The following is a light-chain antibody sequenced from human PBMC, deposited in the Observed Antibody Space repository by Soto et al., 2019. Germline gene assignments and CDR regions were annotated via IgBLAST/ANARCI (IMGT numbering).Light chain of an antibody. V-gene: IGKV1-5*03. CDR1: QTISSW. Sequence: DIQMTQSPSTLSGSVGDRVTITCRAIQTISSWLAWYQQKPGKAPMLLIYKASALKSGVPSTFSGSGSATEFTLTLSSLQPDDFATYFCQRDNKYSEAFGQGTKVEL. CDR2: KAS. CDR3: QRDNKYSEA. J-gene: IGKJ1*01.